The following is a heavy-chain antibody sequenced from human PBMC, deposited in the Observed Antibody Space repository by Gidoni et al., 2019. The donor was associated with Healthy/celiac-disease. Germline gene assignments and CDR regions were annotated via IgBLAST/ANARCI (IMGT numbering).Heavy chain of an antibody. D-gene: IGHD6-19*01. J-gene: IGHJ5*02. CDR1: GYTFTSPY. V-gene: IGHV1-46*01. CDR3: ARACRISIAVAATKDWFDP. Sequence: QVQLVQSGAAVKKPGAAAKVSCTASGYTFTSPYMHWVRQAPGQGLEWMGIVNPSGGSTSYAQKFQGRVTMTRDTATNTVYMELSSLTSEDTAVYYCARACRISIAVAATKDWFDPWGQGTLVTVSS. CDR2: VNPSGGST.